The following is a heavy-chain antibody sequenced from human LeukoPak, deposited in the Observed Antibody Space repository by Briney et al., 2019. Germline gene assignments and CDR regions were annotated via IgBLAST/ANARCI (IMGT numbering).Heavy chain of an antibody. CDR2: ISASGSTT. CDR1: GFTFSSYA. CDR3: ARDWSGIAAAGTSGFDY. J-gene: IGHJ4*02. D-gene: IGHD6-13*01. V-gene: IGHV3-23*01. Sequence: GGSLRLSCAASGFTFSSYAMNWVRQAPGKGLEWVSGISASGSTTYYADSVRGRLTTSRDNSKNTLYLQMNSLRAEDTAVYYCARDWSGIAAAGTSGFDYWGQGTLVTVSS.